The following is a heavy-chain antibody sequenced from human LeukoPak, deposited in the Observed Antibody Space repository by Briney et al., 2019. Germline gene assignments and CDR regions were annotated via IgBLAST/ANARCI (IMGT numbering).Heavy chain of an antibody. D-gene: IGHD3-22*01. Sequence: SVKVSCKASGGTFSSYAISWVRQAPGQGLEWMGGIIPIFGTANYAQKFQGRVTITADESTSTAYMELSSLRSEDTAVYYCATMTSYDTTDYYYEGDAFDIRGQGTLVTVSS. V-gene: IGHV1-69*13. CDR1: GGTFSSYA. CDR2: IIPIFGTA. CDR3: ATMTSYDTTDYYYEGDAFDI. J-gene: IGHJ3*02.